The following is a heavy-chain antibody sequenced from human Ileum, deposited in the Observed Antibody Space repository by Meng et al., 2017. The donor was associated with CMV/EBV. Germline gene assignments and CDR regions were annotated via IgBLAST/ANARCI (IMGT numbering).Heavy chain of an antibody. CDR2: IYYAATT. J-gene: IGHJ5*02. Sequence: SGVSISTSGYVWSWIRKVTGKGLEWIGNIYYAATTYYNPSLKSRLTISKDVSKNQFSLRMASVDAADTAVYYCARIYSSIDRANGFDPWGQGTLVTVSS. CDR1: GVSISTSGYV. D-gene: IGHD2-21*01. V-gene: IGHV4-31*02. CDR3: ARIYSSIDRANGFDP.